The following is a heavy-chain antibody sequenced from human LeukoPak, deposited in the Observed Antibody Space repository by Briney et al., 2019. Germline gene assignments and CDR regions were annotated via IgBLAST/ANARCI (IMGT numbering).Heavy chain of an antibody. D-gene: IGHD3-22*01. V-gene: IGHV3-30*02. CDR1: GFTFSSYG. Sequence: GGSLRLSCAASGFTFSSYGMHWVRQAPGKGLEWVAFIRYDGSNKYYADSVKGRFTISRDNSKNTLYLQMNSLRAEDTAVYYCAKDQLTYYFDSSGYYPLAYWGQGTLVTVSS. CDR2: IRYDGSNK. J-gene: IGHJ4*02. CDR3: AKDQLTYYFDSSGYYPLAY.